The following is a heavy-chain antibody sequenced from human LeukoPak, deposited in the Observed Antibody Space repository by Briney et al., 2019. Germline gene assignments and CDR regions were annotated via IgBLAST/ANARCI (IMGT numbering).Heavy chain of an antibody. Sequence: PGGSLRLSCAASGFTFSSYSMNWVRQAPGKGLEWVSSISSSSSYIYYADSVKGRFTISRDNAKNSLYLQMNSLRAEDTAVYYCARDGYAYCSGDCYIDYWGQGTLVTVSS. V-gene: IGHV3-21*01. CDR3: ARDGYAYCSGDCYIDY. D-gene: IGHD2-21*01. J-gene: IGHJ4*02. CDR1: GFTFSSYS. CDR2: ISSSSSYI.